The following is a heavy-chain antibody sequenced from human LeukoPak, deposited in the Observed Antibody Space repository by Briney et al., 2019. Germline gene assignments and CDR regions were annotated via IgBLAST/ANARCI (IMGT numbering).Heavy chain of an antibody. Sequence: GGSLRLSCAASGFTFSSYEMNWVRQAPGKGLEWVSYINSSGSTIYYADSVKGRFTISRDNAKNSLYLQMNSLRAEDTAVYYCARGGDSSGYSIYFDYWGQGTLVTVSS. CDR1: GFTFSSYE. CDR2: INSSGSTI. V-gene: IGHV3-48*03. D-gene: IGHD3-22*01. J-gene: IGHJ4*02. CDR3: ARGGDSSGYSIYFDY.